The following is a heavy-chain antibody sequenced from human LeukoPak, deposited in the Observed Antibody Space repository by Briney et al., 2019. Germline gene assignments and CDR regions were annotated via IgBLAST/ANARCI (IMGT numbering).Heavy chain of an antibody. Sequence: PGGSLRLSCAASGFTFSSYAMHWVRQAPGKGLEWVAVISYDGSNKYYADSVKGRFTISRDNAKNSLYLQMNSLRAEDTAVYYCARMGATGWYFDLWGRGTLVTVSS. J-gene: IGHJ2*01. CDR3: ARMGATGWYFDL. CDR2: ISYDGSNK. V-gene: IGHV3-30*04. D-gene: IGHD1-26*01. CDR1: GFTFSSYA.